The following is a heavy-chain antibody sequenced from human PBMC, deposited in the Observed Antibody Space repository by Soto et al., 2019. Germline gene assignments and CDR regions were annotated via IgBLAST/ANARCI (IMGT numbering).Heavy chain of an antibody. CDR2: ISYGGST. CDR1: GGSISSGNFY. J-gene: IGHJ6*02. Sequence: PSETLSLTCTVSGGSISSGNFYWSWIRQPPGKGLEWIGFISYGGSTYYSASLKSRFTISVDTSKNQFSLKLSSVTAADTAVYYCARLLGDYYYYYGMDVWGQGTTVTVSS. V-gene: IGHV4-30-4*01. CDR3: ARLLGDYYYYYGMDV. D-gene: IGHD2-21*02.